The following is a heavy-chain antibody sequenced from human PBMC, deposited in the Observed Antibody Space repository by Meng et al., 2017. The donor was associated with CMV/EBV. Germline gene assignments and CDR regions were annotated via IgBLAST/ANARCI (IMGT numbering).Heavy chain of an antibody. Sequence: GESLKISCAASGFTFSNAWMSWVRQAPGKGLEWVGRIKSKTDGGTTDYAAPVKGRFTISRDDSKNTLYLQMNSPKTEDTAVYYCVSSSSWYDAFDIWGQGTMVTV. CDR1: GFTFSNAW. CDR2: IKSKTDGGTT. CDR3: VSSSSWYDAFDI. J-gene: IGHJ3*02. V-gene: IGHV3-15*01. D-gene: IGHD6-13*01.